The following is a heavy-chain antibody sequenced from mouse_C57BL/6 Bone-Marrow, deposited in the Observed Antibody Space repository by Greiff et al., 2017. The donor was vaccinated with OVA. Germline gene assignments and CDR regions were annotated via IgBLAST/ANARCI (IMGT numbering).Heavy chain of an antibody. V-gene: IGHV1-50*01. CDR3: AVYYGYHGYVDG. Sequence: QVQLQQPGAELVKPGASVKLSCKASGYTFTSYWMQWVHQRPGQGLEWIGEIAPSDSYTNYNQKLKGKATLTVDTSSSSAYMQLSSLTSEDSAVYYCAVYYGYHGYVDGWGTGTTVTVSS. CDR2: IAPSDSYT. CDR1: GYTFTSYW. J-gene: IGHJ1*03. D-gene: IGHD2-2*01.